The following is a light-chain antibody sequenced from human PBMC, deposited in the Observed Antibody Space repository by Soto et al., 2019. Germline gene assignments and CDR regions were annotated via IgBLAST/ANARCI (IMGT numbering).Light chain of an antibody. Sequence: QYALTQPASVSGSPGQSITISCTGTSYDVGTYNYVSWYQHRPGKAPKLMIYDVSYRPSGVSNRFSGSKSANTASLTISGLQAEDEADYYCSSYTTSNTQVFGGGTKLTAL. V-gene: IGLV2-14*01. J-gene: IGLJ3*02. CDR3: SSYTTSNTQV. CDR1: SYDVGTYNY. CDR2: DVS.